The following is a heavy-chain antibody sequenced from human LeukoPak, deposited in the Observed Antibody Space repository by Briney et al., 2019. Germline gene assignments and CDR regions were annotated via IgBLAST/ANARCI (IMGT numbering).Heavy chain of an antibody. CDR1: GYTFTGYG. CDR3: ARDLISRWELPNDAFDI. CDR2: ISAYNGNT. J-gene: IGHJ3*02. Sequence: ASVKVSCKASGYTFTGYGISWVRQAPGQGLERMGWISAYNGNTNYARKLQGRVTMTTDTSTSTAYMELRSLRSDDTAVYYCARDLISRWELPNDAFDIWGQGTMVTVSS. V-gene: IGHV1-18*01. D-gene: IGHD1-26*01.